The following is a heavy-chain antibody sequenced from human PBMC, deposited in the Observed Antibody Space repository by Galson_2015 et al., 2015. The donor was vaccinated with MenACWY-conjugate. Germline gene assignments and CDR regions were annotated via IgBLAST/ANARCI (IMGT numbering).Heavy chain of an antibody. J-gene: IGHJ4*02. V-gene: IGHV4-39*07. CDR2: VFSNGTT. CDR3: AREASYCAGGPCGSF. Sequence: ETLSLTCTASGAAITSRDYYGSWIRQSAGKGLEWIGTVFSNGTTHYNPSLRSRVTMTVDTSKSQISLTLNSATAADTAVYYCAREASYCAGGPCGSFWGQGTLVTVSP. D-gene: IGHD2-8*02. CDR1: GAAITSRDYY.